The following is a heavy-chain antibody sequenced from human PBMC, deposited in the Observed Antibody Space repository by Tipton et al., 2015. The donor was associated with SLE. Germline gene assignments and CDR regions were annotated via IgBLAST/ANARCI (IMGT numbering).Heavy chain of an antibody. V-gene: IGHV4-34*01. CDR2: INHSGST. Sequence: GLVKPSETLSLTCAVYGGSFSGYYWSWIRQPPGKGLEWIGEINHSGSTNYNPSLKSRVTISVDTSKNQFSLKLSSVTAADTAVYYCARLEGITMISGYFQHWGQGTLVTVSS. CDR1: GGSFSGYY. CDR3: ARLEGITMISGYFQH. J-gene: IGHJ1*01. D-gene: IGHD3-22*01.